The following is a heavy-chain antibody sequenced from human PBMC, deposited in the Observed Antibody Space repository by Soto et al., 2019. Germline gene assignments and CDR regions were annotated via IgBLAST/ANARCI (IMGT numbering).Heavy chain of an antibody. CDR1: GVAFSDNY. D-gene: IGHD3-10*01. Sequence: AETLSLTCGISGVAFSDNYCTCLRQPPGRGLEWIAEIHHSGRTNYNPSLKSRVTISVDSSKNQLSLKLSCVTAADTATYYCALTRRTRAFDSWGQGTVVTVSS. J-gene: IGHJ4*02. V-gene: IGHV4-34*01. CDR3: ALTRRTRAFDS. CDR2: IHHSGRT.